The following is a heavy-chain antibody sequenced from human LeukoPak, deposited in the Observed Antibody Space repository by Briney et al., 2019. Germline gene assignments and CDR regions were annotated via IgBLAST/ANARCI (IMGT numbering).Heavy chain of an antibody. D-gene: IGHD3-16*02. CDR1: GDSFSSYV. Sequence: SVKVSCKASGDSFSSYVITWVRQAPGQGLEWMGRIIPTFDVANFAQIFKGRVTITADKSTNTAHLELSSLRSEDTAVYYCAREGVYSPDPSSYHRHAFDVWGKGTVVIVSS. V-gene: IGHV1-69*04. CDR3: AREGVYSPDPSSYHRHAFDV. CDR2: IIPTFDVA. J-gene: IGHJ3*01.